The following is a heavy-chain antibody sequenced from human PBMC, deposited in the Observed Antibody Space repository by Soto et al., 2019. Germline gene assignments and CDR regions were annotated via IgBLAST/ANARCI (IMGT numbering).Heavy chain of an antibody. D-gene: IGHD3-10*01. V-gene: IGHV3-15*01. CDR3: TTVTYGSGSGSGGY. CDR2: IKSKTDGGTT. J-gene: IGHJ4*02. Sequence: EVQLVESGGGLVKPGGSLRLSCAASGFTSSNAWMSWVRQAPGKGLEWVGRIKSKTDGGTTDYAAPVKGRFTISRDDSKNTLYLQMNSLKTEDTAVYYCTTVTYGSGSGSGGYWGQGTLVTVSS. CDR1: GFTSSNAW.